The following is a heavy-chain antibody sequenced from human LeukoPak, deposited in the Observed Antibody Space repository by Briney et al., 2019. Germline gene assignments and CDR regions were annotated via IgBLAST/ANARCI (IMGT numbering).Heavy chain of an antibody. CDR2: IYSGGST. V-gene: IGHV3-53*01. Sequence: GWSVRLSCAASGITDSSNYMRGGRQASGTGLERISVIYSGGSTYYADSVKDRFTISRDNSKNTLYLQMNSLRAEDTAVYYCASSSYYCGAGGFDYWGQGTLVTVSS. D-gene: IGHD3-10*01. CDR3: ASSSYYCGAGGFDY. J-gene: IGHJ4*02. CDR1: GITDSSNY.